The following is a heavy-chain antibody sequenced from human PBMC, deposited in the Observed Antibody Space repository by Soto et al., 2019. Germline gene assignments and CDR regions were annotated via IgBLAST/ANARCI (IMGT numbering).Heavy chain of an antibody. CDR2: ISSSGSTI. J-gene: IGHJ4*02. CDR3: ARDSFAGYYYDSSGYYLN. Sequence: GGSLRLSCAASGFTFSDYYMSWIRQAPGKGLEWVSYISSSGSTIYYADSVKGRFTISRDNAKNSLYLQMNSLRAEDTAVYYCARDSFAGYYYDSSGYYLNWGQGTLVTVSS. D-gene: IGHD3-22*01. V-gene: IGHV3-11*01. CDR1: GFTFSDYY.